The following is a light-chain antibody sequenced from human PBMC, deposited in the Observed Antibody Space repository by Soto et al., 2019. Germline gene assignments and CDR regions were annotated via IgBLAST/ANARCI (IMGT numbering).Light chain of an antibody. J-gene: IGKJ5*01. V-gene: IGKV3-20*01. CDR3: QQYGSSLFT. CDR2: GAS. Sequence: EIVLTQSPGTLCLSPGERATLSCRASQSVSSSYLAWYQQKPGQAPRLLIYGASSRATGIPDRFSGSGSGTDFTLTISRLEPEDFAVYYCQQYGSSLFTFGQGTRREIK. CDR1: QSVSSSY.